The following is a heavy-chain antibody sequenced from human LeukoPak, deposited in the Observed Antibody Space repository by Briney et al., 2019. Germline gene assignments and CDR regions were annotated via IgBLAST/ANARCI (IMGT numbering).Heavy chain of an antibody. CDR3: AKTGAGYYYMDV. Sequence: GGSLRLSCAASGFTFSIYAMIWVRQAPGKGLEWVSVIGGSGGNTYSADSVKGRFTIARDNSKNTLYLQMNSLRAEDTAVYYCAKTGAGYYYMDVWGKGTTVTVSS. D-gene: IGHD7-27*01. V-gene: IGHV3-23*01. CDR1: GFTFSIYA. J-gene: IGHJ6*03. CDR2: IGGSGGNT.